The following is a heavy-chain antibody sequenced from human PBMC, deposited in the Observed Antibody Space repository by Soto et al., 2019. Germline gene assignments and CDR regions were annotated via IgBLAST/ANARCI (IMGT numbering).Heavy chain of an antibody. J-gene: IGHJ3*02. Sequence: GGSLRLSCAASGFTFDDYGMSWVRQAPGKGLEWVSGINWNGGSTGYADSVKGRFTISRDNAKNSLYLQMNSLRAEDTALYYCARVGYYDSIGYSSHGYDVFDIWGQGTMVTVSS. D-gene: IGHD3-22*01. CDR1: GFTFDDYG. CDR2: INWNGGST. CDR3: ARVGYYDSIGYSSHGYDVFDI. V-gene: IGHV3-20*04.